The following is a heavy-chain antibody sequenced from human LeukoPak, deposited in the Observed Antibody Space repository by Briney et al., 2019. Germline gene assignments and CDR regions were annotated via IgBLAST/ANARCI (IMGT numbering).Heavy chain of an antibody. CDR1: GFTFSSYS. D-gene: IGHD4-23*01. V-gene: IGHV3-21*01. Sequence: GGSLRLSCAASGFTFSSYSMNWVRQAPGKGLEWVSSVSSSSSYIYYADSVKGRFTISRDNAKNSLYLQMNSLRAEDTAVYYRARVETHTTTVVTPVEGFDYWGQGTLVTVSS. CDR2: VSSSSSYI. J-gene: IGHJ4*02. CDR3: ARVETHTTTVVTPVEGFDY.